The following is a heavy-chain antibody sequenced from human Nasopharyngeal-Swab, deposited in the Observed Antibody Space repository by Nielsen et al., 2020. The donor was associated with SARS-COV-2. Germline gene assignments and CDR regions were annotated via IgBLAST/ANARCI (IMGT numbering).Heavy chain of an antibody. CDR1: GFTFSSYW. CDR3: ARDRRVLRYFTKYYYYGMDV. V-gene: IGHV3-7*01. J-gene: IGHJ6*02. D-gene: IGHD3-9*01. Sequence: GESLKISCAASGFTFSSYWMSWVRQAPGKVLEWVANIKQDGSEKYYVDSVKGRFTISRDNAKNSLYLQMNSLRAEDTAVYYCARDRRVLRYFTKYYYYGMDVWGQGTTVTVSS. CDR2: IKQDGSEK.